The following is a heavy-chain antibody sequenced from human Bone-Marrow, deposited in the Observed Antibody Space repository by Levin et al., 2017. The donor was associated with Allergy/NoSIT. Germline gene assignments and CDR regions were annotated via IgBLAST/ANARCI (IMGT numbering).Heavy chain of an antibody. V-gene: IGHV1-69*01. CDR3: ATPTFDSSGYLPY. CDR1: GGTFSSYA. Sequence: KISCKASGGTFSSYAISWVRQAPGQGLEWMGGIIPIFGTANYAQKFQGRVTITADESTSTAYMELSSLRSEDTAVYYCATPTFDSSGYLPYWGQGTLVTVSS. J-gene: IGHJ4*02. CDR2: IIPIFGTA. D-gene: IGHD3-22*01.